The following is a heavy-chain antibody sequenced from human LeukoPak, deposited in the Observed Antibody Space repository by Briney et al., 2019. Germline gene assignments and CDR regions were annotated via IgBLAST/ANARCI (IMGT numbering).Heavy chain of an antibody. D-gene: IGHD3-22*01. V-gene: IGHV4-39*07. Sequence: SETLSLTCIVSGGSISSSTYFWGWIRQPPGKGLEWIGIISYNGTTYYNPSLKSRVTMSVDTSKNQFSLKLSSVTAADTAVYYCASEAYYYDSSGYYKYWGQGTLVTVSS. CDR1: GGSISSSTYF. CDR3: ASEAYYYDSSGYYKY. J-gene: IGHJ4*02. CDR2: ISYNGTT.